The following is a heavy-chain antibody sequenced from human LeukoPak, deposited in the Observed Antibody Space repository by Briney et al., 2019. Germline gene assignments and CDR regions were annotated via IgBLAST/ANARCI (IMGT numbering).Heavy chain of an antibody. Sequence: SETLSLTCAVYGGSFSGYYWSWIRQPPGKGLEWIGEINHSGSTNYNPPLKSRGTISVDTSKNQFSLKLSSVTAADTAVYYCASPPYYYDSSGYYPRGGDYWGQGTLVTVSS. J-gene: IGHJ4*02. CDR3: ASPPYYYDSSGYYPRGGDY. CDR2: INHSGST. D-gene: IGHD3-22*01. V-gene: IGHV4-34*01. CDR1: GGSFSGYY.